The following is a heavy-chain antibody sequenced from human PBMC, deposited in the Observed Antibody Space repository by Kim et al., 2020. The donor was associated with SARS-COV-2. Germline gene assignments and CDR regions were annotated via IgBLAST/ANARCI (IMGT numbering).Heavy chain of an antibody. CDR3: ARGIAAAGTGYYYMDV. D-gene: IGHD6-13*01. J-gene: IGHJ6*03. CDR2: IYYSGST. V-gene: IGHV4-59*01. Sequence: SETLSLTCTVSGGSISSYYWSWIRQPPGNGLEWIGYIYYSGSTNYNPSLKSRVTISVDTSKNQFSLKLSSVTAADTAVYYCARGIAAAGTGYYYMDVWGKGTTVTVSS. CDR1: GGSISSYY.